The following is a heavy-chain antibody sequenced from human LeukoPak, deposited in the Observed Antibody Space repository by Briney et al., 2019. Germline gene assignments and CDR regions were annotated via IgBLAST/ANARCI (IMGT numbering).Heavy chain of an antibody. J-gene: IGHJ4*02. CDR1: GFTFSSYG. D-gene: IGHD3-22*01. Sequence: GGSLRLSCAASGFTFSSYGMSWVRQAPGKGLEWVSAISGSGGSTYYADSVKGRFTISRDNSKNTLYLQMNSLRAEDTAVYYCAKISNYYDSSGYYYEERYFDYWGQGTLVTVSS. CDR3: AKISNYYDSSGYYYEERYFDY. V-gene: IGHV3-23*01. CDR2: ISGSGGST.